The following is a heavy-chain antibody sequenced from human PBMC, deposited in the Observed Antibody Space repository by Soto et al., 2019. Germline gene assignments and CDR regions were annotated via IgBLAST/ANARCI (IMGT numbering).Heavy chain of an antibody. CDR2: IKSKSDGGTT. J-gene: IGHJ4*02. V-gene: IGHV3-15*01. D-gene: IGHD1-7*01. CDR1: GFTFSNAW. Sequence: GGSLRLSCAASGFTFSNAWMSWVRQAPGKGLECVGRIKSKSDGGTTDYAAPVKGRFTISREDSKNTLYLQMNGLKTEDTAVYYCTTPSLNWNYDGSFHYWGQGTLVTVSS. CDR3: TTPSLNWNYDGSFHY.